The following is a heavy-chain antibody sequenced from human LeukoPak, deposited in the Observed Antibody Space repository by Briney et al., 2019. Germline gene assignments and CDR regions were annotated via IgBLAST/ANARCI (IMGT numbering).Heavy chain of an antibody. D-gene: IGHD3-10*01. V-gene: IGHV3-23*01. Sequence: PGGSLRLSCAASGFTFSSYAMSWVRQAPGKGLEWVSAISGSGGSTYYADSVKGRFTISRDNSKNTLYLQMNSLRAEDTAVYYCAKDFHYYGSGSRGWNYFDYWGQGTLVTVSS. J-gene: IGHJ4*02. CDR1: GFTFSSYA. CDR2: ISGSGGST. CDR3: AKDFHYYGSGSRGWNYFDY.